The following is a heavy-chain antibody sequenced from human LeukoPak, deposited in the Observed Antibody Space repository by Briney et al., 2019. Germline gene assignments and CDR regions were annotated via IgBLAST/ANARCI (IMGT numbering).Heavy chain of an antibody. V-gene: IGHV3-7*01. D-gene: IGHD3-16*01. Sequence: PTGGSLRLSCAGSGFSFRSFWMSWVRQAPGKGLEWVANIDEDGNEKNYVDFVKGRFTISRDNAKNSLYLQMNSLRVEDTAVYYCASGGHIDYCGQGTLVTVSS. CDR1: GFSFRSFW. J-gene: IGHJ4*02. CDR2: IDEDGNEK. CDR3: ASGGHIDY.